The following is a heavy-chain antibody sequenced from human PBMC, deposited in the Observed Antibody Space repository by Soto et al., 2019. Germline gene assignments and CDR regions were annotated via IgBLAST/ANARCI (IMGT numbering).Heavy chain of an antibody. CDR1: GFTFSNAW. CDR3: TYTYPDQYEKGMDV. CDR2: IKSKTDGGTT. V-gene: IGHV3-15*01. Sequence: PGGSLRLSCAASGFTFSNAWMSWVRQAPGKGLEWVGRIKSKTDGGTTDYAAPVKGRFTISRDDSKNTLYLQMNSLKTEDTAVYYCTYTYPDQYEKGMDVWGQGTTVTVSS. D-gene: IGHD3-3*01. J-gene: IGHJ6*02.